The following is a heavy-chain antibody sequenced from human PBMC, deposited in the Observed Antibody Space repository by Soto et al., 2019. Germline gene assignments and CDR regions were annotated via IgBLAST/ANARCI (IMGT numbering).Heavy chain of an antibody. Sequence: ETLSLTCTVSGASVSSYYWSWIRQSPGKGLEWIGYIYYSGSTNYNPSLKSRVSISVDTSKNQFSLKLSSVTAADTAVYYCARDDMTYWGQGTLVTVSS. J-gene: IGHJ4*02. CDR3: ARDDMTY. CDR1: GASVSSYY. CDR2: IYYSGST. V-gene: IGHV4-59*02.